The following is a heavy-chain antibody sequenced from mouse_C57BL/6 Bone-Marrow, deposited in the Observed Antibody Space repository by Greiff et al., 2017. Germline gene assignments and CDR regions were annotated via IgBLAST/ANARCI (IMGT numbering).Heavy chain of an antibody. CDR3: ARSGRNYFDY. V-gene: IGHV1-64*01. D-gene: IGHD3-2*02. Sequence: VQLQQPGAELVQPGASVKLSCKASGYTFTSYWMHWVKQRPGQGLEWIGMIHPNSGSTNYNEKFKSKATLTVDKSSSTAYMQLSSLTSEDSAVYYCARSGRNYFDYWGQGTTLTVSS. J-gene: IGHJ2*01. CDR1: GYTFTSYW. CDR2: IHPNSGST.